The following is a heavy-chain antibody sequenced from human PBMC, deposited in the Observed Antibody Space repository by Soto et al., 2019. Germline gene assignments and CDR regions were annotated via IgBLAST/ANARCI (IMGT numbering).Heavy chain of an antibody. V-gene: IGHV3-33*01. CDR1: GFTFSSYG. D-gene: IGHD2-21*01. Sequence: QVQLVESGGGVVQPGRSLRLSCAASGFTFSSYGMHWVRQAPGKGLEWVAVIWYDGSNKYYADSVKGRFTISRDNSKNTLYLQMNSLRAEDTAVYHCARDLADQAISEYFQHWGQGTLVTVSS. CDR2: IWYDGSNK. J-gene: IGHJ1*01. CDR3: ARDLADQAISEYFQH.